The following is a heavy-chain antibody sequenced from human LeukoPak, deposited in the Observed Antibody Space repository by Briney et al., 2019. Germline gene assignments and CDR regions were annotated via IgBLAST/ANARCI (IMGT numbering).Heavy chain of an antibody. CDR2: VNPNSGGT. CDR1: GYTFTGYY. D-gene: IGHD5-24*01. J-gene: IGHJ3*02. CDR3: ARDLAFGEMVTNRGAFDI. V-gene: IGHV1-2*02. Sequence: ASVKVSCKASGYTFTGYYMHWVRQAPGQGLEWMGWVNPNSGGTNYAQKFQGRVTMTRDTSISTAYMELSRLRSDDTAVYHCARDLAFGEMVTNRGAFDIWGQGTMVTVSS.